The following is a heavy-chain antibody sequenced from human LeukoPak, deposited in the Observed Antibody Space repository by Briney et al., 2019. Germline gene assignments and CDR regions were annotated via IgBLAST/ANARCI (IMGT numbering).Heavy chain of an antibody. CDR1: GGSFSGYF. J-gene: IGHJ4*02. CDR3: ARLRRGDIVVVPAATRRAPFDY. CDR2: INHRGLT. V-gene: IGHV4-34*01. D-gene: IGHD2-2*01. Sequence: SETLSLTCAVYGGSFSGYFWSWIRQPPGKGLEWIGEINHRGLTNDNPSLKSRVTISVDTSKSQFSLKLSSVTAADTAVYYCARLRRGDIVVVPAATRRAPFDYWGQGTLVTVSS.